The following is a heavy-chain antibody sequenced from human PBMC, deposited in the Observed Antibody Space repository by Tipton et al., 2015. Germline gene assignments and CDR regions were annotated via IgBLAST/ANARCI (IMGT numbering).Heavy chain of an antibody. J-gene: IGHJ6*02. V-gene: IGHV4-61*01. CDR3: ARDFTPYQYYAMDV. CDR2: IYNSGST. Sequence: TLSLTCTVSGGSVTSGSYYWSWIRQPPGKGLEWIGYIYNSGSTNYNPSLKSRVTMSRDTSKNQFSLKLTSVTAADTAVYYCARDFTPYQYYAMDVWGQGTTVTVSS. CDR1: GGSVTSGSYY.